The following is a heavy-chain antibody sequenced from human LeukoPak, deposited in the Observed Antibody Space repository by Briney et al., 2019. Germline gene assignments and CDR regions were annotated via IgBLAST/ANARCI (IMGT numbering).Heavy chain of an antibody. CDR1: GYTFTSYA. J-gene: IGHJ3*02. V-gene: IGHV1-3*01. CDR2: INAGNGNT. Sequence: GASVKVSCKASGYTFTSYAMHWVRQAPGQRLEWMGWINAGNGNTKYSQKFQGRVTITRDTSASTAYMEPSSLRSEDTAVYYCASHRTPQKHTSFWSGYPGDAFEIWGQGTLVTVSS. D-gene: IGHD3-3*01. CDR3: ASHRTPQKHTSFWSGYPGDAFEI.